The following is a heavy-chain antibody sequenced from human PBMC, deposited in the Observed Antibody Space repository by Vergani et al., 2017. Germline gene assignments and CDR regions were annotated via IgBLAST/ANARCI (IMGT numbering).Heavy chain of an antibody. V-gene: IGHV3-9*01. D-gene: IGHD3-10*01. CDR2: ISWDSGSI. J-gene: IGHJ6*03. CDR1: GFTFDVYA. Sequence: EVQLVESGGGLVQPGRSLRLSCAASGFTFDVYAMHWVRQAPGKGLEVVSGISWDSGSIGYADSVKGRFTISRDNAKNSLYLQMNSLRAEDTALYYCARVRGDSYYYYYMDVWGKGTTVTVSS. CDR3: ARVRGDSYYYYYMDV.